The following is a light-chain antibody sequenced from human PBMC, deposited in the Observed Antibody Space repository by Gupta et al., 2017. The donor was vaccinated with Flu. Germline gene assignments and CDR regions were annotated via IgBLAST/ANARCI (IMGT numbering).Light chain of an antibody. J-gene: IGLJ1*01. CDR1: SRDVGDYNY. CDR2: DVN. V-gene: IGLV2-11*01. CDR3: CSYTGSYTYV. Sequence: QSALTQPRSVSGSPGQSVTISCTGTSRDVGDYNYVSWYQHHPGKAPKLIIYDVNKCPSGVPARFSGSKSGNTASLTISGLQADDEADYFCCSYTGSYTYVFGTRTKVIVL.